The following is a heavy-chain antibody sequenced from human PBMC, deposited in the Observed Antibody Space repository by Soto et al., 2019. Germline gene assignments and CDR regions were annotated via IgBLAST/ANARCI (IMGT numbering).Heavy chain of an antibody. CDR1: GGTFSSYT. V-gene: IGHV1-69*08. CDR3: ARDLSSGGSERGWFDP. Sequence: QVQLVQSGAEVKKPGSSVKVSCKASGGTFSSYTISWVRQAPGQGLEWMGRIIPILGIANYAQKFQGRVTITADKSTSTAYMELSSLRSEDTAVYYCARDLSSGGSERGWFDPWGQGTLVTVSS. CDR2: IIPILGIA. D-gene: IGHD5-12*01. J-gene: IGHJ5*02.